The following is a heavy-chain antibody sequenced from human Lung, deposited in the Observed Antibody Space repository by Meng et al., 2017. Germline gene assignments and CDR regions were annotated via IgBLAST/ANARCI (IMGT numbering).Heavy chain of an antibody. V-gene: IGHV4-34*01. J-gene: IGHJ4*02. CDR3: ARGPTTMAHDFDY. CDR2: INHSGST. D-gene: IGHD4-11*01. CDR1: GGSFSDYY. Sequence: QVQPRQVGAGLLKPSETLSLTCFFSGGSFSDYYWSWIRQPPGKGLEWIGEINHSGSTNYNPSLESRATISVDTSQNNLSLKLSSVTAADSAVYYCARGPTTMAHDFDYWGQGTLVTVSS.